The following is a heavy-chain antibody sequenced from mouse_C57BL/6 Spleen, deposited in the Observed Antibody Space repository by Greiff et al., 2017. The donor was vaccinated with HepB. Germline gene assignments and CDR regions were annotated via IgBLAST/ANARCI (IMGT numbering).Heavy chain of an antibody. CDR3: ARDDGYGSLYWYFDV. Sequence: EVHLVESGGGLVKPGGSLKLSCAASGFTFSSYAMSWVRQTPEKRLEWVATISDGGSYTYYPDNVKGRFTISRDNAKNNLYLQMSHLKSEDTAMYYCARDDGYGSLYWYFDVWGTGTTVTVSS. J-gene: IGHJ1*03. CDR1: GFTFSSYA. V-gene: IGHV5-4*01. CDR2: ISDGGSYT. D-gene: IGHD2-3*01.